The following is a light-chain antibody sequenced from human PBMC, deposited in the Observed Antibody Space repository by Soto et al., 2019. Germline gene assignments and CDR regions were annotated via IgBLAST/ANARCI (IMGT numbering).Light chain of an antibody. V-gene: IGKV3-20*01. CDR3: QHFRSSRGT. Sequence: EIVWTQSPGTLSLSPGERATLSCRASQSVDSSYIAWYHQRPGQAPRLLSYGASSRATGIPDRFSASGSGPIFSLTISSLDPEDFAVYYCQHFRSSRGTLCQGTKVDTK. CDR1: QSVDSSY. CDR2: GAS. J-gene: IGKJ1*01.